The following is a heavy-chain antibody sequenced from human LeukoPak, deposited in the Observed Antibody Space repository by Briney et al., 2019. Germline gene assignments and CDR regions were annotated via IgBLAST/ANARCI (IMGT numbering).Heavy chain of an antibody. D-gene: IGHD3-10*01. CDR1: GGSFSGYY. J-gene: IGHJ4*02. CDR2: INHSGST. CDR3: ARRGFPYYYGSGSYYSLDY. Sequence: SETLSLTCAVYGGSFSGYYWSWIRQPPGKGLEWIGEINHSGSTNYNPPLKSRVTISVDTSKNQFSLKLSSVTAADTAVYYCARRGFPYYYGSGSYYSLDYWGQGTLATVSS. V-gene: IGHV4-34*01.